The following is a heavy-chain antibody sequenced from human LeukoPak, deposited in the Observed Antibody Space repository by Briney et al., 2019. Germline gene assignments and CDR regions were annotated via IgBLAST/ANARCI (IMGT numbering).Heavy chain of an antibody. J-gene: IGHJ6*03. Sequence: ASVKVSCKASGYTFTSYYMHWVRQAPGQGLKWMGIINPSGGSTSYAQKFQGRVTMTRDMSTSTVYMELSSLRSEDTAVYYCASKKPEPTARNYYYYYMDVWGKGTTVTVSS. CDR1: GYTFTSYY. CDR3: ASKKPEPTARNYYYYYMDV. V-gene: IGHV1-46*01. CDR2: INPSGGST. D-gene: IGHD6-6*01.